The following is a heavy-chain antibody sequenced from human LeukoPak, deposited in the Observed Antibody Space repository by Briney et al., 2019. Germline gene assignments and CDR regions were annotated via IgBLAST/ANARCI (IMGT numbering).Heavy chain of an antibody. CDR2: INPNSGGT. V-gene: IGHV1-2*02. Sequence: ASVKVSCKASGYTFTGYYMHWVRQAPGQGLEWMGWINPNSGGTNYAQKFQGRVTMTRDTSISTAYMELSRLRSDDTAVYYCARDPQPTYITMIVVDSFDYWGQGTLVTVSS. D-gene: IGHD3-22*01. CDR1: GYTFTGYY. J-gene: IGHJ4*02. CDR3: ARDPQPTYITMIVVDSFDY.